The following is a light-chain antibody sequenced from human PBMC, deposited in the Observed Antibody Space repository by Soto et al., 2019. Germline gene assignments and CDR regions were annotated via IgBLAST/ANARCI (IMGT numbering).Light chain of an antibody. Sequence: EIVLTQSPATLSLSPGERATLSCRASQSVSSYLAWYQQKPGQAPRLLIYDASNRATGIPARFSGSGSGTAFTLTISSLEPEDFAVYYCQQRSNWPWTFGKGPRWKSN. V-gene: IGKV3-11*01. CDR2: DAS. CDR3: QQRSNWPWT. J-gene: IGKJ1*01. CDR1: QSVSSY.